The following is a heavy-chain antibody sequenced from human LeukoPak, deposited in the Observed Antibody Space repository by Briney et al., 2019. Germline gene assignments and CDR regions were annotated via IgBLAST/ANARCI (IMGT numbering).Heavy chain of an antibody. CDR1: GGTFTSYA. D-gene: IGHD5-24*01. J-gene: IGHJ3*02. CDR2: INAGNGNT. V-gene: IGHV1-3*01. CDR3: ARDRARQKDRDGYNGDDAFDI. Sequence: GASVKVSCKASGGTFTSYAMHWVRQAPGQRLEWMGWINAGNGNTKYSQKFQGRVTITRDTSASTAYMELSSLRSEDTAVYYCARDRARQKDRDGYNGDDAFDIWGQGTMVTVSS.